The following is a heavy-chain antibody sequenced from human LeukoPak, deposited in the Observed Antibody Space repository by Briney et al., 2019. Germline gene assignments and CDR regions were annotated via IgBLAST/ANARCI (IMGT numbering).Heavy chain of an antibody. D-gene: IGHD2-15*01. J-gene: IGHJ4*02. CDR2: IKSKTHGGTT. V-gene: IGHV3-15*01. Sequence: GGSLRLSCAASGSTFSDAWMSWVRQAPGKGLEWVGRIKSKTHGGTTDYAAPVKGRFTISRDNAKNSLYLQMNSLRVEDTAIYYCARPGLYCSGGSCYPFENWGQGNLVTVSS. CDR3: ARPGLYCSGGSCYPFEN. CDR1: GSTFSDAW.